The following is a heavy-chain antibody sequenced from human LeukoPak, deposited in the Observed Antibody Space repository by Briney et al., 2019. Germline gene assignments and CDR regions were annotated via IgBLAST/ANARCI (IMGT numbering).Heavy chain of an antibody. J-gene: IGHJ4*02. V-gene: IGHV3-21*06. D-gene: IGHD3-16*01. CDR1: GXTFSSFS. CDR3: TRRGDY. Sequence: GGSLRLSCAASGXTFSSFSMNWVRQAPGKGPEWLSSISRNGIYIYYADSVRGRFTISRDNDKNSLFLQMDRLRVEDTAVYYCTRRGDYWGQGALVTVSS. CDR2: ISRNGIYI.